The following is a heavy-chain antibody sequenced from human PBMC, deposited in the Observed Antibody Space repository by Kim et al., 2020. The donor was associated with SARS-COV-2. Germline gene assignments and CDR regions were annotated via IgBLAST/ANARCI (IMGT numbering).Heavy chain of an antibody. J-gene: IGHJ4*02. Sequence: GGSLRLSCAASGFTFSSYGMHWVRQAPGKGLEWVAVISYDGSNKYYADSVKGRFTISRDNSKNTLYLQMNSLRAEDTAVYYCAKDPSGSYYSAGDYWGQGTLVTVSS. CDR3: AKDPSGSYYSAGDY. CDR1: GFTFSSYG. D-gene: IGHD1-26*01. V-gene: IGHV3-30*18. CDR2: ISYDGSNK.